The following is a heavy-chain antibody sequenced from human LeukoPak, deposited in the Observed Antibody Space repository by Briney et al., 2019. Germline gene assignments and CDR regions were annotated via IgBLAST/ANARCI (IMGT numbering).Heavy chain of an antibody. CDR2: ISGSGGIT. V-gene: IGHV3-23*01. CDR1: GFFVSDNY. D-gene: IGHD6-19*01. CDR3: AKNGPHYSSGWPNDY. Sequence: GGSLRLSCTASGFFVSDNYMSWVRQAPGKGLEWVSVISGSGGITYYADSVKGRFTISRDNSKNTLYLQMNSLRAEDTAIYYCAKNGPHYSSGWPNDYWGQGTLVTVSS. J-gene: IGHJ4*02.